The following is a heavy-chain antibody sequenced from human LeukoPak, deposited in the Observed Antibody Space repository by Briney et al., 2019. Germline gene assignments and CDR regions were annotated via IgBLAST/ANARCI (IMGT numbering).Heavy chain of an antibody. Sequence: SETRSLTCAVSGGSISSYYWSSIRQPPGKGLEWIGDIYTSGSTNYNPSLKSRVTISVDTSKNQVSLKLSSVTAADTAVYYCARTIGSYYPSFDYWGQGTLVTVSS. V-gene: IGHV4-4*09. CDR1: GGSISSYY. CDR2: IYTSGST. J-gene: IGHJ4*02. D-gene: IGHD1-26*01. CDR3: ARTIGSYYPSFDY.